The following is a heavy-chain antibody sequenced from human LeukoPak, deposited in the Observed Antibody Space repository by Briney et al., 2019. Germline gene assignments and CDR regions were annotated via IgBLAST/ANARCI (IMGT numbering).Heavy chain of an antibody. Sequence: GASVKVSCKASGYTFTSYGISWVRQAPGQGLEWMGRISAYNGNTNYAQKPQGRVTMTTDTSTSTAYMELRSLRSDDTAVYYCAVDYGDYVAYLQHWGQGTLVTVSS. CDR1: GYTFTSYG. CDR2: ISAYNGNT. J-gene: IGHJ1*01. V-gene: IGHV1-18*01. D-gene: IGHD4-17*01. CDR3: AVDYGDYVAYLQH.